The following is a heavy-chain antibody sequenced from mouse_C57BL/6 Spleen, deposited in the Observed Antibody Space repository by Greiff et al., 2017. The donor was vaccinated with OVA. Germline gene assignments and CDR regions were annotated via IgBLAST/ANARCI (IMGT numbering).Heavy chain of an antibody. V-gene: IGHV1-53*01. CDR3: ARGGVYDGSRFAY. J-gene: IGHJ3*01. CDR2: INPSNGGT. Sequence: QVQLQQSGTDLVKPGASVKLSCKASGYTFTSYWMHWVKQRPGQGLEWIGNINPSNGGTNYNEKFKSKATLTVDKSSSTAYMQLSSLTSEDSAVYYCARGGVYDGSRFAYWGQGTLVTVSA. CDR1: GYTFTSYW. D-gene: IGHD2-3*01.